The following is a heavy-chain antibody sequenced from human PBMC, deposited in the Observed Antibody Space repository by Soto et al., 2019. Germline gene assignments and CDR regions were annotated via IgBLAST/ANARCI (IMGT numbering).Heavy chain of an antibody. J-gene: IGHJ4*02. CDR3: ARDLGYDHLDY. Sequence: VKVSCKASGGTFSSYTISWVRQAPGQGLEWMGRIIPILGIANYAQKFQGRVTITADKSTSTAYMELSSLRSEDTAVDYCARDLGYDHLDYWGQGTLVTVSS. V-gene: IGHV1-69*04. CDR1: GGTFSSYT. D-gene: IGHD5-12*01. CDR2: IIPILGIA.